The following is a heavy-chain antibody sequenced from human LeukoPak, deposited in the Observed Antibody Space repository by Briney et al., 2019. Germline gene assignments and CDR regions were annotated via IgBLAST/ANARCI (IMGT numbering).Heavy chain of an antibody. J-gene: IGHJ3*02. Sequence: SETLSLTCTVSGGSISSYYWSWIRQPPGKGLEWIGYIYYSGSTNYSPSLKSRVTISVDTSKNQFSLKLSSVTAADTAVYYCAREITGTEIDIWGQGTMVTVSS. CDR2: IYYSGST. CDR3: AREITGTEIDI. D-gene: IGHD1-20*01. V-gene: IGHV4-59*01. CDR1: GGSISSYY.